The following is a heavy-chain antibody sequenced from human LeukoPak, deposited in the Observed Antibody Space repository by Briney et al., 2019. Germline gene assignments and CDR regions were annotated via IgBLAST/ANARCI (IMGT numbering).Heavy chain of an antibody. CDR2: IYYSGST. CDR1: GGSITNYY. J-gene: IGHJ4*02. D-gene: IGHD3-10*01. Sequence: SETLSLACTVSGGSITNYYWSWIRQPPGKGLEWIGYIYYSGSTKYKSSLKSRVTISVDTSKNQCSLKLSSVTAADTAVYYCARGKEVITMLRGLKPGYYFDYWGQGTLVTVSS. V-gene: IGHV4-59*01. CDR3: ARGKEVITMLRGLKPGYYFDY.